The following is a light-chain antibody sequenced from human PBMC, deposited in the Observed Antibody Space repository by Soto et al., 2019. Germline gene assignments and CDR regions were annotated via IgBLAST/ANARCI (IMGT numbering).Light chain of an antibody. J-gene: IGKJ3*01. CDR3: QQLLTSPFT. CDR1: QGIASY. Sequence: DIQLTQSPSFLSASVGDRVTITCRASQGIASYLAWYQQKPGKAPKLLISGASTLQSGVPARFSGSGSGTEFTLTILSLQPVDFATYHCQQLLTSPFTFGPGTEVDIK. V-gene: IGKV1-9*01. CDR2: GAS.